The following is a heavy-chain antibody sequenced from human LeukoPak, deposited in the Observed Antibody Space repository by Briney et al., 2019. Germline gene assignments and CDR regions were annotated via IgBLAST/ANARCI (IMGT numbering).Heavy chain of an antibody. CDR3: AKESGDYEYFDY. CDR1: GFTFSSYA. V-gene: IGHV3-23*01. J-gene: IGHJ4*02. CDR2: ISGSGGST. Sequence: TGGSLRLSYAASGFTFSSYAMSWVRQAPGKRLEWVSAISGSGGSTYYADSVKGRFTISRDNSKNTLYLQMNSLRAEDTAVYYCAKESGDYEYFDYWGQGTLVTVSS. D-gene: IGHD4-17*01.